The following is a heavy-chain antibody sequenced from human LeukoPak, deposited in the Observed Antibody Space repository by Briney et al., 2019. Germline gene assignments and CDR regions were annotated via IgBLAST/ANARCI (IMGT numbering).Heavy chain of an antibody. V-gene: IGHV1-3*01. J-gene: IGHJ1*01. Sequence: ASVKVSCKTSGYTFTSYGMHWVRQAPGQSLEWMGWINGGNGNTKYSEKFQGRVTIIGDTSASTAYMELSSLRSEDTAVYYCARVPLHDDSGHYYPHWGQGTLVTVSS. CDR3: ARVPLHDDSGHYYPH. CDR2: INGGNGNT. D-gene: IGHD3-22*01. CDR1: GYTFTSYG.